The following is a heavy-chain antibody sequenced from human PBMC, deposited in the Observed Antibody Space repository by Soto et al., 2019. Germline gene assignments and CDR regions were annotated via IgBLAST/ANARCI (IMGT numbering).Heavy chain of an antibody. CDR2: ISYDGSYK. Sequence: GGSLRLSCAASGFTFISYGMHWVRQAPGKGLEWVAVISYDGSYKYYADSVKGRFTISRDNSKNTLYLQMNSLRAEDTAVYYCAKARHDYYYGMDVWGQGTTVTVSS. J-gene: IGHJ6*02. CDR1: GFTFISYG. D-gene: IGHD3-3*01. CDR3: AKARHDYYYGMDV. V-gene: IGHV3-30*18.